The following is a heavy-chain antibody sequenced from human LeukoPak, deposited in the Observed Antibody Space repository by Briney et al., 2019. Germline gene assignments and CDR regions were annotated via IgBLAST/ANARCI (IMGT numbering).Heavy chain of an antibody. CDR1: GYSFTSYW. V-gene: IGHV5-51*01. CDR3: ARRERYCSSISCYGVDY. CDR2: IYPSDSDA. J-gene: IGHJ4*02. D-gene: IGHD2-2*01. Sequence: SGESLKISCKGSGYSFTSYWIGWVRQMPGKGLEWTGIIYPSDSDARYSPSFQGQVTISADKSISTAYLQWSSLKASDTAMYYCARRERYCSSISCYGVDYWGQGTLVTVSS.